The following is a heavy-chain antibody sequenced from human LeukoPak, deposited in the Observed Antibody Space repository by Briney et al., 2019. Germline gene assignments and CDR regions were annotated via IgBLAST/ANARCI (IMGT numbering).Heavy chain of an antibody. D-gene: IGHD4-23*01. CDR2: ISSYGDNT. Sequence: GGSLRLSCVASGFTFSDYTLHWVRQAQGKGLEYVSAISSYGDNTYYENSVKDRFTISRDNSKNTLYLQMGSLRANDMAVYYCARATISYGGNSDYWGQGTLVTVSS. CDR3: ARATISYGGNSDY. CDR1: GFTFSDYT. J-gene: IGHJ4*02. V-gene: IGHV3-64*01.